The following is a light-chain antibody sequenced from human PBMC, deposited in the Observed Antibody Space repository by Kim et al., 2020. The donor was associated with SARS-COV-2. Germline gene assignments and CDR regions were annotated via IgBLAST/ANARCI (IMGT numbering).Light chain of an antibody. CDR1: SSNIGRNT. V-gene: IGLV1-44*01. Sequence: QSVLTQPPSVSGTPGQSVSISCSGSSSNIGRNTVNWYQNLPGAAPRLLIYSNFDRPSGVPDRFSGSKSATSASLAIRGLQSVDEADYYCAVWDDSLNGYVFGTGTTVTVL. CDR3: AVWDDSLNGYV. CDR2: SNF. J-gene: IGLJ1*01.